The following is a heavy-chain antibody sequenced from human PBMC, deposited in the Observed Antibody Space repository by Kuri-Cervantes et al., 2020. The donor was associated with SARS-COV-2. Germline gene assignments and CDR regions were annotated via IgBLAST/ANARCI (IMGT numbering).Heavy chain of an antibody. J-gene: IGHJ3*02. CDR2: ISSSGTTI. Sequence: GESLKISCAASGFSFSNYHMSWIRQAPGKGLEWISYISSSGTTIYYADSVKGRFTISRDNSKNTLYLQMSSLRAEDTAVYYCARSMVGTRTLLDAFDTWGQGTMVTVSS. CDR3: ARSMVGTRTLLDAFDT. D-gene: IGHD2-21*02. CDR1: GFSFSNYH. V-gene: IGHV3-11*01.